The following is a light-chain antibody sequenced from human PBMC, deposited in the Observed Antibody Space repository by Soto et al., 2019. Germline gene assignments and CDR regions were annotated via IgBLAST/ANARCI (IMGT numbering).Light chain of an antibody. Sequence: QSALTQPASVSGSPGQSITTSCTGTSSDVGGYNYVSWYQQHPGKAPKLMIYDVSNRPSGVSNRFSGSKSGNTASLTISGLQAEDEADYYCSSYTSSSWVFGGGTKVTVL. CDR3: SSYTSSSWV. J-gene: IGLJ3*02. CDR2: DVS. V-gene: IGLV2-14*01. CDR1: SSDVGGYNY.